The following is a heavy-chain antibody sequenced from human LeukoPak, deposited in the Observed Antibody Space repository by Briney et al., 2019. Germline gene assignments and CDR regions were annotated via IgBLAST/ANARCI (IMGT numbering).Heavy chain of an antibody. D-gene: IGHD2-2*01. CDR2: ISRDGGST. Sequence: GGSLRLSCAASGFTFDDYAMHWVRQATGQGLEWVSFISRDGGSTYYADSVKGRFTISRDNSKISLYLKMNSLRTEDTALYYCAKDAPAIGHFDYWGQGTLVTVSS. V-gene: IGHV3-43*02. CDR1: GFTFDDYA. J-gene: IGHJ4*02. CDR3: AKDAPAIGHFDY.